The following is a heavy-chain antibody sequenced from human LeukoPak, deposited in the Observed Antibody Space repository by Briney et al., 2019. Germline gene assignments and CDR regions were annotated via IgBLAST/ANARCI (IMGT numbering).Heavy chain of an antibody. Sequence: SETLSLTCTVSGGSISSGTYYWGWIRQPPGKGLEWIGSIYYSGRTYYIPSLKSRVTIPVDTSENQFSLKLSSVTAADTAVYYCARHVYSYGFYYYYYYMDVWGKGTTVTVSS. CDR2: IYYSGRT. J-gene: IGHJ6*03. V-gene: IGHV4-39*01. CDR1: GGSISSGTYY. D-gene: IGHD5-18*01. CDR3: ARHVYSYGFYYYYYYMDV.